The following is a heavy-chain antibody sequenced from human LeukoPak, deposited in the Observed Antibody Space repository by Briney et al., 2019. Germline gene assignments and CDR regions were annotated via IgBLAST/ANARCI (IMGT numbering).Heavy chain of an antibody. V-gene: IGHV1-18*01. CDR3: AREGWQWLVHAFDI. CDR1: GYTFISHG. CDR2: ISAYNGHT. D-gene: IGHD6-19*01. Sequence: ASVKVSCKTSGYTFISHGISWVRQAPGQGLEWMGWISAYNGHTNYAQNVQARVSMTTDTSTSTAYMELRSLSSDDTAVYYCAREGWQWLVHAFDIWGQGTMVTVSS. J-gene: IGHJ3*02.